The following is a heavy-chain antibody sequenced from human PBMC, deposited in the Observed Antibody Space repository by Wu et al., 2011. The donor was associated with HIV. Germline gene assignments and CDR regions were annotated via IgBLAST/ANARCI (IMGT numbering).Heavy chain of an antibody. V-gene: IGHV1-18*01. D-gene: IGHD6-6*01. Sequence: QVLLVQSGAEVKKPGSSVKVSCKASGDSLTKYAFSWVRQAPGQGLEWMGGISAYNGDTNYAQKLQDRVTMTTDTSTSTAYMELRSLRSDDTAVYYCARDGSSAQLDLYYNHMDVWGKGTDGHRLL. CDR2: ISAYNGDT. J-gene: IGHJ6*03. CDR1: GDSLTKYA. CDR3: ARDGSSAQLDLYYNHMDV.